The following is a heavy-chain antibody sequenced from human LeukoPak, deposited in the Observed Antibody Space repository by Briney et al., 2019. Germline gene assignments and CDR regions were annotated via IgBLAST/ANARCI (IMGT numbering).Heavy chain of an antibody. CDR2: IYYSGST. CDR3: ARDRGYDFWSGYSLFDY. J-gene: IGHJ4*02. V-gene: IGHV4-59*12. CDR1: GGSISSYY. D-gene: IGHD3-3*01. Sequence: SETQSLTCTVSGGSISSYYWSWIRQPPGKGLEWIGYIYYSGSTNYNPPLKSRVTISVDTSKNQFSLKLSSVTAADTAVYYCARDRGYDFWSGYSLFDYWGQGTLVTVSS.